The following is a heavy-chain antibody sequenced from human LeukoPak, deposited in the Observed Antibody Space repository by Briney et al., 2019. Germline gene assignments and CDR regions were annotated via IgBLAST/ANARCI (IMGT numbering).Heavy chain of an antibody. CDR1: GFTVDSNY. CDR3: AKSGCSSISCNTGH. V-gene: IGHV3-53*01. D-gene: IGHD2-2*02. J-gene: IGHJ4*02. CDR2: IYTGGNT. Sequence: PGGFLRLSCAASGFTVDSNYLSWVRQAPGKGLEWVSTIYTGGNTYYAASVKGRFTISRDFSKNTLYLQMDSLRAEDTAVYYCAKSGCSSISCNTGHWGQGTLVTVSS.